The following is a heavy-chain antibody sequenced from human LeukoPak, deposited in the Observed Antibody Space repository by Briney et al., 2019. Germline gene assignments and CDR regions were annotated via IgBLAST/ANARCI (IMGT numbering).Heavy chain of an antibody. CDR1: GFTFSSYA. D-gene: IGHD3-10*01. CDR3: ACNGSGSYYNGLAWFDP. Sequence: GGSLRLFCAASGFTFSSYAMSWVRQAPGKGLEWVSAISGSGGSTYYADSVKGRFTISRDNSKNTLYLQMNSLRAEDTAVYYCACNGSGSYYNGLAWFDPWGQGTLVTVSS. J-gene: IGHJ5*02. V-gene: IGHV3-23*01. CDR2: ISGSGGST.